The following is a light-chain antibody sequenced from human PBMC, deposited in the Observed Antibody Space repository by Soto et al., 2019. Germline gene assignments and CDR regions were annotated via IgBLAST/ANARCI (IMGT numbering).Light chain of an antibody. CDR3: SSYSGTNYHYV. CDR2: EVS. CDR1: SSDVGGYNY. Sequence: QSALTQPPSASGSFGQSVTISRTGTSSDVGGYNYVSWYQQHPGKAPKLMIYEVSERPSGVPDRFSGSKSGNTASLTVSGLQADDEADYYCSSYSGTNYHYVFGTGTKLTVL. J-gene: IGLJ1*01. V-gene: IGLV2-8*01.